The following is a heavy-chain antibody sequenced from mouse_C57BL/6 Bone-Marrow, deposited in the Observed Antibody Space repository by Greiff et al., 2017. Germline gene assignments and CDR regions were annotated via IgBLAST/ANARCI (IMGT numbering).Heavy chain of an antibody. Sequence: VQLQQSGAELVRPGASVTLSCKASGYTFTDYEMHWVKQTPVHGLEWIGAIDPETGGTAYNQKFKGKAILTADKSYSPAYMELRSLTSEDSAVYYCTRSFADRGKGTLVTVSA. CDR3: TRSFAD. CDR2: IDPETGGT. J-gene: IGHJ3*01. CDR1: GYTFTDYE. V-gene: IGHV1-15*01.